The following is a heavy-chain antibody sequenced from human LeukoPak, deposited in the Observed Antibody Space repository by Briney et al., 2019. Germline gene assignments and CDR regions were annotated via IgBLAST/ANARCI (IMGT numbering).Heavy chain of an antibody. CDR2: IYYSGNT. CDR1: GGSISSSSNY. V-gene: IGHV4-39*01. J-gene: IGHJ4*02. Sequence: ASETLSLTCTVSGGSISSSSNYWGWIRQPPGKGLEWIGSIYYSGNTYYNASLKSQVSISIDTSKNQFSLRLTSVTAADTAVYYCARQTGSGLFILPGGQGTLVTVSS. D-gene: IGHD3/OR15-3a*01. CDR3: ARQTGSGLFILP.